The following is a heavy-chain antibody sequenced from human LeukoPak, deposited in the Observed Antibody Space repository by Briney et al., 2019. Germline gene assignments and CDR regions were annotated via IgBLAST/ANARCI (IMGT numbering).Heavy chain of an antibody. V-gene: IGHV3-48*01. D-gene: IGHD6-6*01. CDR3: LRRPPFDY. CDR2: ISSSSTI. CDR1: GFTFSSYS. Sequence: GGSLRLSCAASGFTFSSYSMNWVRQAPGKGLEWVSYISSSSTIYYADSVKGRFPISRDNAKNSLYLQMNSLRAEDTAVYYCLRRPPFDYWGQGTLVTVSS. J-gene: IGHJ4*02.